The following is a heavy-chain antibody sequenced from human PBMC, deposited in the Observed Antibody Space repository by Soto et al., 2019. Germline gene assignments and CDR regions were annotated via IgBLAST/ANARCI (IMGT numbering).Heavy chain of an antibody. J-gene: IGHJ4*02. CDR2: IYYSGST. CDR3: AREGPGRDGALYFDY. Sequence: SETLSLTCTVSGGSISSGGYYWSWIRQHPGKGLEWIWYIYYSGSTYYNPSLKSRVTISVDTSKNQFSLKLSSVTAADPAVYYCAREGPGRDGALYFDYWGQGTLVTVSS. D-gene: IGHD2-15*01. CDR1: GGSISSGGYY. V-gene: IGHV4-31*03.